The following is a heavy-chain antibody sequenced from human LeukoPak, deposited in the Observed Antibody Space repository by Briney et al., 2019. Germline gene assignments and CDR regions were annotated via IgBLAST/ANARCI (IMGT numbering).Heavy chain of an antibody. CDR2: ISGSGGST. V-gene: IGHV3-23*01. CDR3: ARVGAPVGMDV. J-gene: IGHJ6*02. CDR1: GFTFSSYG. Sequence: GGSLRLSCAASGFTFSSYGMHWVRQAPGKGLEWVSAISGSGGSTYYADSVKGRFTISRDNSKNTLYLQMNSLRAEDTAVYYCARVGAPVGMDVWGQGTTVTVSS.